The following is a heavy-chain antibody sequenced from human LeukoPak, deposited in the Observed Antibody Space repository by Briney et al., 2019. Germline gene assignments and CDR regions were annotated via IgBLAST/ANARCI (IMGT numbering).Heavy chain of an antibody. CDR3: AIGYCSGGSCWFMVSAFDI. Sequence: SVKVSCKASGGTFMSYAISWVRQAPGQGLEWMGRIIAILGIANYAQKFQGRVTITADKSTSTAYMELSSLRSEDTAVYYCAIGYCSGGSCWFMVSAFDIWGQGTMVTVSS. J-gene: IGHJ3*02. V-gene: IGHV1-69*04. D-gene: IGHD2-15*01. CDR2: IIAILGIA. CDR1: GGTFMSYA.